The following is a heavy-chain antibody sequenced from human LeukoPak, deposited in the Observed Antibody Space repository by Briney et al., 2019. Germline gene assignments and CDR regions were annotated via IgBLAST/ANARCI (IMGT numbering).Heavy chain of an antibody. V-gene: IGHV5-51*03. D-gene: IGHD2-15*01. J-gene: IGHJ4*02. CDR1: GSRFTSYW. Sequence: GGPLEISCKGSGSRFTSYWSGGVRRMQGKGLEWMGIIYPGDSDTRYSPSFQGQVTISADNSISTAYLQWISLKASDTAMYYCARLGYCSGGSCPPFNYWGQGTLVTVSS. CDR2: IYPGDSDT. CDR3: ARLGYCSGGSCPPFNY.